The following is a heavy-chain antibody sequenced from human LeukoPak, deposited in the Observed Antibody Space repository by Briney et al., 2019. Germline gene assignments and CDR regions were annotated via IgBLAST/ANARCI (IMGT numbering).Heavy chain of an antibody. J-gene: IGHJ4*02. CDR2: MNPNSGNT. CDR3: ARGGPSYYDILTGYRGDYFDY. V-gene: IGHV1-8*01. Sequence: ASVKVSCKASGYTFTSYGITWLRQATGQGLEWMGWMNPNSGNTGYAQKFQGRVTMTRNTSISTAYMELSSLRSEDTAVYYCARGGPSYYDILTGYRGDYFDYWGQGTLVTVSS. CDR1: GYTFTSYG. D-gene: IGHD3-9*01.